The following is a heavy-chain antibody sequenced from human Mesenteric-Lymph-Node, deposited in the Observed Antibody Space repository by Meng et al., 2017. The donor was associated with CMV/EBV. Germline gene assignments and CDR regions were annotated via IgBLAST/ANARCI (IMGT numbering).Heavy chain of an antibody. D-gene: IGHD4-11*01. J-gene: IGHJ6*02. V-gene: IGHV3-48*03. CDR3: ARDRTTVTTESYYYYGMDV. CDR1: GFNFSKYE. CDR2: ISSRGERT. Sequence: GESLKISCAVSGFNFSKYEMTWVRQAPRKGLEWLSYISSRGERTYYAESVKGRFTTSRDNGRNLLYLDMNSLRAEDTAIYYCARDRTTVTTESYYYYGMDVWGQGTTVTVSS.